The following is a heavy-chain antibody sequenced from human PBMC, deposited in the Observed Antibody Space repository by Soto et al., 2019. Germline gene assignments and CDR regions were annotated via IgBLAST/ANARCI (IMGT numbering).Heavy chain of an antibody. CDR2: IGSAGDS. CDR1: GYTFRSYD. CDR3: ARGSKGTYGMDV. Sequence: GALRLSCAASGYTFRSYDMHWARQVTGKGLEWVSVIGSAGDSNYAPSVKGRFTISRENAKNSLYLQMNSLRAGDTAVYYCARGSKGTYGMDVWGQGTTVTVSS. J-gene: IGHJ6*02. V-gene: IGHV3-13*01. D-gene: IGHD3-10*01.